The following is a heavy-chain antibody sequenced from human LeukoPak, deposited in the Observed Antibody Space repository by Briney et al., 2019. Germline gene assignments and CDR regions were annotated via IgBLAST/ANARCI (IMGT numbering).Heavy chain of an antibody. D-gene: IGHD3-16*01. Sequence: PGGSLRLSCAASGFTFSRSWATWVRQAPGKGLEWVASINQDGSVKHYMDSVKGRFTISRDNSNNSLFLQMNSLRAEDTAVYYCAKLLGDVTTFDYWGQGTLVTVSS. CDR3: AKLLGDVTTFDY. V-gene: IGHV3-7*01. J-gene: IGHJ4*02. CDR2: INQDGSVK. CDR1: GFTFSRSW.